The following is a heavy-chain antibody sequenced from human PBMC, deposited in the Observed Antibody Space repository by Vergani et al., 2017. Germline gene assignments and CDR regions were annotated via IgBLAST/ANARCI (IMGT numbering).Heavy chain of an antibody. CDR2: ISYDGSNK. Sequence: QVQLVESGGGVVQPGRSLRLSCAASGFTFSSYAMHWVRQAPGKGLEWVAVISYDGSNKYYADSVKGRFTISRDNSKNTLYLQMNSLRAEDTAVYYCAKDCRVRGFPYEYYFDYWGQGTLVTVSS. CDR1: GFTFSSYA. D-gene: IGHD3-10*01. J-gene: IGHJ4*02. V-gene: IGHV3-30*04. CDR3: AKDCRVRGFPYEYYFDY.